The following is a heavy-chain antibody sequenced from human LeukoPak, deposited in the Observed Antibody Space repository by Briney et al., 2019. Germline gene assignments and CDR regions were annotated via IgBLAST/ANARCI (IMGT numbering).Heavy chain of an antibody. CDR3: ARDIVVATGYGMDV. CDR1: GFTFSSYS. CDR2: ISSGSSYI. V-gene: IGHV3-21*01. J-gene: IGHJ6*02. D-gene: IGHD5-12*01. Sequence: PGGSLRLSCAASGFTFSSYSMNWVRQAPGKGLEWVSSISSGSSYIYYADSVKGRFTISRDNAKNSLYLQMNGLRAEDTAVYYCARDIVVATGYGMDVWGQGTTVTVSS.